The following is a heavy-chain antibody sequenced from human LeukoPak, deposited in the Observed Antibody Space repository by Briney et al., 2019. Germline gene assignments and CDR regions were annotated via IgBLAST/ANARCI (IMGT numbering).Heavy chain of an antibody. D-gene: IGHD6-19*01. Sequence: SETLSLTCAVYGGSFSGYYWSWIRQPPGKGLEWMGESNHSGSTNYNPSLKSRVTISVDTSKNQFSLKLSSVTAADTAVYYCAKGLRRVAVAGGWFDPWGQGTLVTVSS. CDR2: SNHSGST. CDR3: AKGLRRVAVAGGWFDP. V-gene: IGHV4-34*01. J-gene: IGHJ5*02. CDR1: GGSFSGYY.